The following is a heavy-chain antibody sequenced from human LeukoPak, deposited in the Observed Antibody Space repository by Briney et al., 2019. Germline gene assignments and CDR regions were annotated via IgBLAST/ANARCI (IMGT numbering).Heavy chain of an antibody. CDR1: GYTFTSYG. CDR3: ARDLYRDSLPVSWFDP. D-gene: IGHD4-11*01. J-gene: IGHJ5*02. V-gene: IGHV1-18*01. CDR2: ISAYNGNT. Sequence: GASVKVSCKASGYTFTSYGISWVRQAPGQGLEWMGWISAYNGNTNYAQKLQGRVTMTTDTSTSTAYMELSRLRSDDTAVYYCARDLYRDSLPVSWFDPWGQGTLVTVSS.